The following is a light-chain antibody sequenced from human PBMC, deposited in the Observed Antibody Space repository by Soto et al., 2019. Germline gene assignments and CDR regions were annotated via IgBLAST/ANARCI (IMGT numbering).Light chain of an antibody. CDR3: QQYGSSPRT. Sequence: EIVLTQSPGTLSLSPGERATPSCRASQSVSSDLAWYQQKPGQAPRLLIYGASSRATGIPDRFSGSGSGTDFTLTISRLEPEDFAVYYCQQYGSSPRTFGQGTKVEIK. CDR1: QSVSSD. CDR2: GAS. V-gene: IGKV3-20*01. J-gene: IGKJ1*01.